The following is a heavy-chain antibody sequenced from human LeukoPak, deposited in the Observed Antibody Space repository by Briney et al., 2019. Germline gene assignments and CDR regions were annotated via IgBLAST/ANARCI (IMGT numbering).Heavy chain of an antibody. D-gene: IGHD4-17*01. CDR1: GGSFSGYY. Sequence: SETLSLTCAVYGGSFSGYYWSWIRQPPGKGLDWIGSINYSGSTHYNPSLGSRVTISVDTSNNQFFLKLTSVTATDTAMYYCARQDHQDHGDPNWFDPWGQGTLVTVTS. CDR2: INYSGST. J-gene: IGHJ5*02. CDR3: ARQDHQDHGDPNWFDP. V-gene: IGHV4-34*01.